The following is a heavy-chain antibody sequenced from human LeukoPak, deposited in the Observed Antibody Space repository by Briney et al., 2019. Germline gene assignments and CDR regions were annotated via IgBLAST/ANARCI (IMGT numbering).Heavy chain of an antibody. V-gene: IGHV4-61*02. CDR2: IYSSGST. Sequence: SETLSLTCTVSGGSISSGNYYWSWIRQPAGKGLEWIGRIYSSGSTYYNPSLKSRVTISVDTSKNQFSLKLSSLTAADTAVYYCARLRRSRLAEFDYWGQGTLVTVSS. J-gene: IGHJ4*02. CDR3: ARLRRSRLAEFDY. D-gene: IGHD3-3*02. CDR1: GGSISSGNYY.